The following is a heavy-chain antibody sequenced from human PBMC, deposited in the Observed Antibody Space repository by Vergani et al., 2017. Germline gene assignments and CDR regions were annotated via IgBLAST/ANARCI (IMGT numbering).Heavy chain of an antibody. CDR3: ARRSITTRYFDY. J-gene: IGHJ4*02. Sequence: EVQLVETGGGLIQPGGSLRLSCAASGFTVSSNYMSWVRQAPGKGLEWVGRTRNKANSYTTEYASSVKGRFTISRDDSQNSLYLQMTSLKTEDTAVYYCARRSITTRYFDYWGQGTLVTGSS. CDR2: TRNKANSYTT. V-gene: IGHV3-72*01. CDR1: GFTVSSNY. D-gene: IGHD4-11*01.